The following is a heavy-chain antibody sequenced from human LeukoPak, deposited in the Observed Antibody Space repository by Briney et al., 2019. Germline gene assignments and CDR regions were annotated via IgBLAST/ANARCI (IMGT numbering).Heavy chain of an antibody. D-gene: IGHD3-3*01. V-gene: IGHV1-2*02. CDR3: ARDDYDFWSGYFENWFDP. CDR1: GYTFTGYY. Sequence: ASVKVSCKASGYTFTGYYMHWVRQAPGQGLEWMGWINPNSGGTNYAQMFQGRVTMTRDTSISTAYMELSRLRSDDTAVYYCARDDYDFWSGYFENWFDPWGQGTLVTVSS. J-gene: IGHJ5*02. CDR2: INPNSGGT.